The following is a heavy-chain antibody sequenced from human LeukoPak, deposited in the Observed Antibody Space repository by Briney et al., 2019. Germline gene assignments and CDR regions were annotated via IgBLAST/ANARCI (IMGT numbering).Heavy chain of an antibody. CDR1: GYSISSGYY. J-gene: IGHJ4*02. CDR2: IYYTGST. CDR3: AKIYYYDSSGPFDY. Sequence: PSETLSLTCTVSGYSISSGYYWGWIRQPPGKGLEWIGSIYYTGSTYYNQSLKSRVTISADTSNNEVSLKLTSVTAADTAIYYCAKIYYYDSSGPFDYWGQGTLVTVAS. V-gene: IGHV4-38-2*02. D-gene: IGHD3-22*01.